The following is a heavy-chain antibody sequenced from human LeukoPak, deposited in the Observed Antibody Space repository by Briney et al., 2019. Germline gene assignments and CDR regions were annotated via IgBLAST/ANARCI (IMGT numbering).Heavy chain of an antibody. V-gene: IGHV3-23*01. CDR2: ISGGGDTT. Sequence: GGSLRLSCAASGFSFSSYAMSWVRQAPGKGLEWVSTISGGGDTTYYADSVKGRFTISRENSKNTLYLQMDSPRAEDTAVYYCAKNYYDSSGYTDYWGQGTLVTVSS. J-gene: IGHJ4*02. D-gene: IGHD3-22*01. CDR3: AKNYYDSSGYTDY. CDR1: GFSFSSYA.